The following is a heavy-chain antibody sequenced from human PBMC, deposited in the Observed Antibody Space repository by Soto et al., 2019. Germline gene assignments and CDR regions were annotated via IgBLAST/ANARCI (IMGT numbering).Heavy chain of an antibody. V-gene: IGHV3-30-3*01. J-gene: IGHJ4*02. Sequence: GGSLRLSCAASGFTFSSYAMHWVRQAPGKGLEWVAVISYDGSNKYYADSVKGRFTISRDNSKNTLYLQMNSLRAEDTAVYYCARARDDYGDYVGYFDYWGQGTLVTVSS. CDR2: ISYDGSNK. CDR3: ARARDDYGDYVGYFDY. CDR1: GFTFSSYA. D-gene: IGHD4-17*01.